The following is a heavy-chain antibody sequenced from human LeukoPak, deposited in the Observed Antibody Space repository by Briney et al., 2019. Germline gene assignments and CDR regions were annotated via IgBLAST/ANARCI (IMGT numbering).Heavy chain of an antibody. CDR1: GFTFSIYW. CDR2: ISSDESST. V-gene: IGHV3-74*01. D-gene: IGHD1-26*01. CDR3: AREGGSFLRYFDS. Sequence: GGSLGLSCAASGFTFSIYWMHWVRQAPGEGLVWASRISSDESSTNYADSVKGRFTISRDNTKNTLYLQMNSLRAEDTAVYFCAREGGSFLRYFDSWGQGTLVTVSS. J-gene: IGHJ4*02.